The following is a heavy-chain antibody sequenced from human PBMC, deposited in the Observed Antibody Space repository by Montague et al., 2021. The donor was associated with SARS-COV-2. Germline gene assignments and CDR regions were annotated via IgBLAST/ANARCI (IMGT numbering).Heavy chain of an antibody. CDR3: ARRGDYGGPRFDY. J-gene: IGHJ4*02. CDR2: IYYSGST. CDR1: GGSISSGGYY. Sequence: SETLSLTCTVSGGSISSGGYYWSWIRQPPGKGLEWIGSIYYSGSTHYNPSLKSRVTISVDTSKNQFSLKLSSVTAADTAVYYCARRGDYGGPRFDYWGQGTLVSVSS. V-gene: IGHV4-39*01. D-gene: IGHD4-23*01.